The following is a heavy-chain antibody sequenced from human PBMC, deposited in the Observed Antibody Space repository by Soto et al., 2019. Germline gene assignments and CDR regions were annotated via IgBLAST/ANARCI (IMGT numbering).Heavy chain of an antibody. CDR3: TREQTSTEVTQ. Sequence: SETLSLTCTVSGGSISNFYWSWIRQPPGKGLEWIGCVYYSGSTNYNPSLKSRVTISIATSKHQFSLKLTSVTAADTDVYYCTREQTSTEVTQWGTGTLVTVSS. J-gene: IGHJ4*02. D-gene: IGHD4-17*01. V-gene: IGHV4-59*01. CDR1: GGSISNFY. CDR2: VYYSGST.